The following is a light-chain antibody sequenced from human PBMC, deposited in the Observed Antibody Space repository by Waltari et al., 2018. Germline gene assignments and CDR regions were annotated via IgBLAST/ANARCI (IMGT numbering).Light chain of an antibody. J-gene: IGLJ2*01. CDR3: CSYAPNGPLAV. CDR2: EVN. Sequence: QSALTQPASVSGSPGQSIPISCTGRNRDVGSYNLVSWYQQHPGKAPKLIIYEVNKRPSGVSDRFSASKSANTASLTISGLQTEDEAEYFCCSYAPNGPLAVFGGGTKLTVL. CDR1: NRDVGSYNL. V-gene: IGLV2-23*02.